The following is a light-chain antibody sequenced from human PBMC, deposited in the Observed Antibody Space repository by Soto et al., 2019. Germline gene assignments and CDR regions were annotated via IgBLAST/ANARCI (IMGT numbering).Light chain of an antibody. CDR1: QAIAGW. CDR3: QQSHSFPWT. J-gene: IGKJ1*01. Sequence: DIQMTQSQSSVSDSVGDRVTINYRASQAIAGWLAWYKQKPGRAPKLLIYAAAVLQSGVPLRFSGGGSGTDFNLTSCSLQPEDFATYYGQQSHSFPWTFGQGTKVDIK. V-gene: IGKV1-12*01. CDR2: AAA.